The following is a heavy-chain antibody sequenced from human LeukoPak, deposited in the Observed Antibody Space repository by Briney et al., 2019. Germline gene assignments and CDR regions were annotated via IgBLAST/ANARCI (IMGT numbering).Heavy chain of an antibody. V-gene: IGHV3-23*01. CDR3: AKVGISGSPMES. CDR1: GFSFSSYA. J-gene: IGHJ6*02. D-gene: IGHD3-10*01. Sequence: PGGSLRLSCAASGFSFSSYAMSWVRQAPGKGLEWVSDISGSGGSTYYADSVKGRFTISRDNSKNTVYLQMNSLRAEDTAVYYCAKVGISGSPMESWGQGTTVTVSS. CDR2: ISGSGGST.